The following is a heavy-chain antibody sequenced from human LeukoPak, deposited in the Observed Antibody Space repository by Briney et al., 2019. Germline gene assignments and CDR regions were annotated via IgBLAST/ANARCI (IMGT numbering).Heavy chain of an antibody. D-gene: IGHD3-3*01. V-gene: IGHV4-59*11. CDR2: IHHSGST. Sequence: SETLSLTCTVPGGSISSHYWSWIRQPPGEGPEWIGYIHHSGSTNYNPSLKSRVTISVDTSKNQFSLKLSSVTAADSAVYYCARAYYDFWSGSYYYYMDVWGKGTTVTVSS. CDR1: GGSISSHY. CDR3: ARAYYDFWSGSYYYYMDV. J-gene: IGHJ6*03.